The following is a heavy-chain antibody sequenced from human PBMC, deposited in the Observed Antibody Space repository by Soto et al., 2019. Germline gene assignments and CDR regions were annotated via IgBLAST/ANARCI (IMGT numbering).Heavy chain of an antibody. V-gene: IGHV3-11*06. Sequence: GGSLRLSCAASGFTFSDHYMSWIRQAPGKGLEWIGYSSNSGSFTRYADSVKVRFSISRDNAKNSLYLQINSLRGDDTAIYYCVRSGDNYNLLDYWGQGTPVTVSS. CDR3: VRSGDNYNLLDY. J-gene: IGHJ4*02. D-gene: IGHD1-1*01. CDR1: GFTFSDHY. CDR2: SSNSGSFT.